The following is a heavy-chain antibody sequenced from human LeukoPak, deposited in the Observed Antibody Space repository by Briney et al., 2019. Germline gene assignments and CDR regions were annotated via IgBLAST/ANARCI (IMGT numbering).Heavy chain of an antibody. V-gene: IGHV4-38-2*02. CDR1: GYSISSGYY. CDR2: IYYSGST. Sequence: SETLSLTCTVSGYSISSGYYWGWIRQPPGKGLEWIGSIYYSGSTYYNPSLKSRVTISVDTSKNQFSLKLSSVTAADTAVYYCARHNSDYYYYYMDVWGKGTTVTISS. CDR3: ARHNSDYYYYYMDV. D-gene: IGHD4-23*01. J-gene: IGHJ6*03.